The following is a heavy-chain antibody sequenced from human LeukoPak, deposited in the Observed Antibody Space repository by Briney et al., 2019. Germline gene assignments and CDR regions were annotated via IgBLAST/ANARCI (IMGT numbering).Heavy chain of an antibody. J-gene: IGHJ6*03. D-gene: IGHD3-3*01. Sequence: SLRLSCAASGFTFDDYAMHWVRQAPGKGLEWVSGISWNSGSIGYADSVKGRYTISRDNAKNSLYLQMNSPRAEDMALYYCAKGYYDFWSDWDYMDVWGKGTTVTVSS. V-gene: IGHV3-9*03. CDR3: AKGYYDFWSDWDYMDV. CDR1: GFTFDDYA. CDR2: ISWNSGSI.